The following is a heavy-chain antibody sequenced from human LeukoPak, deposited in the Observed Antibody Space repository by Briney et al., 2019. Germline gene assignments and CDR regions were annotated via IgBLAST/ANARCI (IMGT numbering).Heavy chain of an antibody. J-gene: IGHJ5*02. CDR1: GGSISSSY. CDR2: IYYSGST. CDR3: ARDHYGGCLQFSP. D-gene: IGHD2-8*01. V-gene: IGHV4-59*01. Sequence: SETLSLTCTVSGGSISSSYCSWIRQPPGKGLEWIWYIYYSGSTNYNPSLKSRATISVDTSKNKCSWRLTSVTAADRAVYYCARDHYGGCLQFSPWGEGALFTVSS.